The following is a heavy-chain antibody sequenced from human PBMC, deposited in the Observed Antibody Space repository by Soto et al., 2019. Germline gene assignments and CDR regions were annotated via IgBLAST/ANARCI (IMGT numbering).Heavy chain of an antibody. Sequence: SETLSLTCTVSGGSVSSYYWSWIRQPPGKGLEWIGYIYYSGSTYYNPSLKSRVTISVDTSKNQFSLRLSSVTAADTAVYYCARQKDYYDTSGDSYFDYWGQGTLVTVSS. V-gene: IGHV4-59*08. CDR1: GGSVSSYY. CDR3: ARQKDYYDTSGDSYFDY. D-gene: IGHD3-22*01. CDR2: IYYSGST. J-gene: IGHJ4*02.